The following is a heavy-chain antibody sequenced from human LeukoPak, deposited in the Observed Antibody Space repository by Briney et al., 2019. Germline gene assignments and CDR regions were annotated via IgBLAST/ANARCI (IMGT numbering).Heavy chain of an antibody. D-gene: IGHD1-26*01. V-gene: IGHV1-8*01. J-gene: IGHJ4*02. CDR3: AGVFPDSGSYCFDY. Sequence: ASVKVSCKASGYTFTSYDINGVRQATGQGLECMGWMNPNSGNTGYAQKFQGRVTMTRNTSISTAYMELSSLRSEDTAVYYCAGVFPDSGSYCFDYWGQGTLVTVSS. CDR1: GYTFTSYD. CDR2: MNPNSGNT.